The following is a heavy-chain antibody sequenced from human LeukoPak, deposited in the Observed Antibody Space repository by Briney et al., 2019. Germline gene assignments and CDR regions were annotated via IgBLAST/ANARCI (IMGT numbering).Heavy chain of an antibody. CDR3: ASPRDSSGYYFDY. CDR1: GGTFSSYA. J-gene: IGHJ4*02. Sequence: SVKVSCKASGGTFSSYAISWVRQAPGQGLEWMGGIIPIFGTANYAQKFQGRVTITTDESTSTAYMELSSLRSEDTAVYYCASPRDSSGYYFDYWGQGTLVTVSS. CDR2: IIPIFGTA. D-gene: IGHD3-22*01. V-gene: IGHV1-69*05.